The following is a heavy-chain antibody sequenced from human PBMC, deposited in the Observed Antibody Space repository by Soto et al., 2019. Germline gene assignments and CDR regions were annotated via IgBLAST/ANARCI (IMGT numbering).Heavy chain of an antibody. CDR3: ARDSGVITNFDY. D-gene: IGHD3-22*01. Sequence: GGSLRLSCAASGFTFSSYAMHWVRQAPGKGLEWVAVISYDGSNKYYADSVKGRFTISRDNSKNTLYLQMNSLRAEDTAVYYCARDSGVITNFDYWGQGTLVTVSS. CDR1: GFTFSSYA. J-gene: IGHJ4*02. V-gene: IGHV3-30-3*01. CDR2: ISYDGSNK.